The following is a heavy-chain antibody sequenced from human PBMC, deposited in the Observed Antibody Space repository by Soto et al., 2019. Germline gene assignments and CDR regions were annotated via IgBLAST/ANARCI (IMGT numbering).Heavy chain of an antibody. CDR3: ARGRYVDY. Sequence: QVHLVQSGAEVKKPGASVKVSCKASGYTFTSYGITWVRQAPGQGLEWMGWISAHNGNTDYAQKFQGRVIVTRDTSTSTAYMELRSLRSDDTAVYYCARGRYVDYWGQGALVTVSS. J-gene: IGHJ4*02. V-gene: IGHV1-18*01. D-gene: IGHD1-1*01. CDR1: GYTFTSYG. CDR2: ISAHNGNT.